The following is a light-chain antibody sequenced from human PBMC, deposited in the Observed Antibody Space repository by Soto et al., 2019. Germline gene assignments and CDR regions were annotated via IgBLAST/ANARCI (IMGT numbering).Light chain of an antibody. CDR2: DAS. CDR1: QSVYNY. J-gene: IGKJ1*01. V-gene: IGKV1-5*01. CDR3: KQYNSYSKA. Sequence: DIQMTQSPSSLSASVGDRVTITCRASQSVYNYLNWYQQKPGKAPKLLIYDASSLESGVQSRFSGSGSGTEFTLTISSLQPDDFATYYCKQYNSYSKAVGQGTKVDI.